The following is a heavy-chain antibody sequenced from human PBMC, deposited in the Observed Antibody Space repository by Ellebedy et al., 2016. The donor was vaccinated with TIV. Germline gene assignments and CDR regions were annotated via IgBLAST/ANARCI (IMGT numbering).Heavy chain of an antibody. CDR3: VRGTAKIDV. CDR2: ISSSSLHT. J-gene: IGHJ6*02. V-gene: IGHV3-11*06. CDR1: GFTFSDFY. Sequence: GESLKISCIASGFTFSDFYMSWVRQAPGKGPEWFSYISSSSLHTNYADSVRGRFTISRDNAKNSLYLEMNSLRAEDTAVYYCVRGTAKIDVWGQGTTVTVSS. D-gene: IGHD5-18*01.